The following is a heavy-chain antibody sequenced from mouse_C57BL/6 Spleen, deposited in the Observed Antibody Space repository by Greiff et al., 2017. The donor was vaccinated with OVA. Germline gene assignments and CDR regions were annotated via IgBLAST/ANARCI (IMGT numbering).Heavy chain of an antibody. D-gene: IGHD2-3*01. Sequence: VKLQESGPELVKPGASVKISCKASGYAFSSSWMNWVKQRPGKGLEWIGRIYPGDGDTNYNGKFKGKATLTADKSSSTAYMQLSSLTSEDSAVYFCARRDGWYAMDYWGQGTSVTVSS. J-gene: IGHJ4*01. CDR1: GYAFSSSW. CDR3: ARRDGWYAMDY. V-gene: IGHV1-82*01. CDR2: IYPGDGDT.